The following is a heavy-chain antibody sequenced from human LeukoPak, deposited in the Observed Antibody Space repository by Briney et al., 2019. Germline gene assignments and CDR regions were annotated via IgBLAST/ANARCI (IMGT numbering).Heavy chain of an antibody. Sequence: PSQTLSLTCTVSGGSISSYYWSWIRQPPGKGLEWVGYIYYSGSTNYNPSLKSRVTISVDTSKNQFSLKLSSVTAADTAVYYCARLPGDYDYWGQGTLVTVSS. J-gene: IGHJ4*02. CDR3: ARLPGDYDY. D-gene: IGHD4-17*01. V-gene: IGHV4-59*01. CDR1: GGSISSYY. CDR2: IYYSGST.